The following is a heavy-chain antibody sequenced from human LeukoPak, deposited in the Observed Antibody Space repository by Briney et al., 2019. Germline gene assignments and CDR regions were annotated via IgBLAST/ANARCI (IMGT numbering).Heavy chain of an antibody. D-gene: IGHD2-15*01. CDR1: GFTFSNYA. CDR2: ISSSSSNI. V-gene: IGHV3-48*04. J-gene: IGHJ4*02. CDR3: ASACSGGSCYSAY. Sequence: GGSLRLSCAASGFTFSNYAMSWVRQAPGKGLEWVSYISSSSSNIYYADSVKGRFTISRDNAKNSLCLQMNSLRAEDTAVYYCASACSGGSCYSAYWGQGTLVTVSS.